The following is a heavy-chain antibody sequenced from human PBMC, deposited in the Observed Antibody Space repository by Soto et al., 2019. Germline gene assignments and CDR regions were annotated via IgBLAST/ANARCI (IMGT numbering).Heavy chain of an antibody. CDR2: INPNGGST. CDR1: GYIFTNLY. CDR3: TRGLASGAY. D-gene: IGHD6-6*01. J-gene: IGHJ4*02. V-gene: IGHV1-46*03. Sequence: QVQRVQPGAELKKPGASVKFSCNASGYIFTNLYIHWERQAPGQGLEWIGIINPNGGSTNYAQNFQGRVTMNRDTSTSTVYMDLSSLRYEDTAVYYCTRGLASGAYWGQGTLITVSS.